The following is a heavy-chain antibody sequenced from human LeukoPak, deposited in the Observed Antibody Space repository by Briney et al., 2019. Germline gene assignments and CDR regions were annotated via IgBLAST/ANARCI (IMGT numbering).Heavy chain of an antibody. CDR2: ISYDGPNK. Sequence: GGSLRLSCAASGFTFNNYGTHWVRQAPGKGLEWVAVISYDGPNKYYADSVRGRFTISRDNSKNTQYLQMNSLRSEDTAVYYCAKGLARFGYGALLDYWGQGTLVTVSS. J-gene: IGHJ4*02. D-gene: IGHD4/OR15-4a*01. CDR1: GFTFNNYG. CDR3: AKGLARFGYGALLDY. V-gene: IGHV3-30*18.